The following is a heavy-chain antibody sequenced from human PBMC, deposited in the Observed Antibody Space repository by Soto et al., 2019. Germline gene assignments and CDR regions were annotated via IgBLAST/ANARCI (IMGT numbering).Heavy chain of an antibody. V-gene: IGHV4-31*03. CDR1: GGSISSAAYY. D-gene: IGHD2-2*02. Sequence: QVQLQESGPGLVKPSQTLSLTCTVSGGSISSAAYYWSWIRQHPGKGMEWIGSISHSGSTYYNPSLKSRVIISVDTSKNQSSLSLTSVTAADTAVYYCAREYTYGSNFFDCWGQGALVTVSS. J-gene: IGHJ4*02. CDR3: AREYTYGSNFFDC. CDR2: ISHSGST.